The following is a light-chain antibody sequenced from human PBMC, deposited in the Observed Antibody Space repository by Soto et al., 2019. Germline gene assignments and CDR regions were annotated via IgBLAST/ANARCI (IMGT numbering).Light chain of an antibody. V-gene: IGKV1-5*01. CDR3: RQYNSYSPAT. CDR2: DAS. J-gene: IGKJ1*01. CDR1: QSISSW. Sequence: DIQMTQSPSTLSASVGDRVTITCRASQSISSWLAWYQQKPGKAPKLLIYDASSLESGVPSSFSGSGSGTEFTLTISSLQPDDFATYYCRQYNSYSPATFGQGTKVDSK.